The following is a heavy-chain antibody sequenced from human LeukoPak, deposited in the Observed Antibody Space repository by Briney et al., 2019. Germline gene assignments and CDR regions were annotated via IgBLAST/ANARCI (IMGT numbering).Heavy chain of an antibody. V-gene: IGHV3-30*04. CDR2: ISYDGSNK. CDR3: ASGPTSYGSGSYIDY. Sequence: GGSLRLSCAASGFTFSSYAMHWIRQAPGKGLEWVAVISYDGSNKYYADSVKGRFTISRDNSKNTLYLQMNSLRAEDTAVYYCASGPTSYGSGSYIDYWGQGTLVSVSS. J-gene: IGHJ4*02. D-gene: IGHD3-10*01. CDR1: GFTFSSYA.